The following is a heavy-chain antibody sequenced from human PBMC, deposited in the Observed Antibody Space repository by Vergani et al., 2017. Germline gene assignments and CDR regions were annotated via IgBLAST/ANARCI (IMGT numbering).Heavy chain of an antibody. CDR1: GGSISSYY. CDR3: ARDRGDWTNYYYYGMDV. CDR2: IYYSGST. J-gene: IGHJ6*02. V-gene: IGHV4-59*01. D-gene: IGHD2-21*02. Sequence: QVQLQESGPGLVKPSETLSLTCTVSGGSISSYYWSWIRQPPGKGLEWIGYIYYSGSTNYNPALKSRVTISVDTSKNQFSLKLSSVTAADTAVYYCARDRGDWTNYYYYGMDVWGQGTTVTVSS.